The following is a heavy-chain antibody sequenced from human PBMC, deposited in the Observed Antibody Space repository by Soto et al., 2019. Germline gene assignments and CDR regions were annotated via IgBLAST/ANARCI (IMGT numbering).Heavy chain of an antibody. CDR3: ARGHEQQLVVNYFDY. CDR2: INAGNGNT. D-gene: IGHD6-13*01. Sequence: QVQLVQSGAEVTKPGASVKVSCKASGYTFTSYAMHWVRQAPGQRLEWMGWINAGNGNTKYSQKFQGRVTITRDTSASTAYMELSSLRSEDTAVYYCARGHEQQLVVNYFDYWGQGTLVTVSS. V-gene: IGHV1-3*01. CDR1: GYTFTSYA. J-gene: IGHJ4*02.